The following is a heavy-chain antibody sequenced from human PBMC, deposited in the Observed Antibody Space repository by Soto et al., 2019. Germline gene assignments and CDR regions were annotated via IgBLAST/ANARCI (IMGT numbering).Heavy chain of an antibody. CDR3: ARSKENDDILTGYYDYYYYYMDV. CDR1: GGSISSYY. V-gene: IGHV4-59*01. CDR2: IYYSGST. Sequence: SETLSLTCTVSGGSISSYYWSWIRQPPGKGLEWIGYIYYSGSTNYNPSLKSRVTISVDTSKNQFSLKLSSVTAADTAVYYCARSKENDDILTGYYDYYYYYMDVWGKGTTVTVSS. J-gene: IGHJ6*03. D-gene: IGHD3-9*01.